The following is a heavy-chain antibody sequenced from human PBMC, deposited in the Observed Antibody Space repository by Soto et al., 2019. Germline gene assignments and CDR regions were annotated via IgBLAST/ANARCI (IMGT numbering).Heavy chain of an antibody. CDR2: IHYSGST. Sequence: KTSETLSLTCTVSAGSISGSYWSWIRQTPGKVLEWVGYIHYSGSTNYNPSLKSRVTMSVDSAKNQFYLQWSSVTAADTAVYFCTKYRRTDAEGHSFDYWGQGALVTVSS. CDR3: TKYRRTDAEGHSFDY. J-gene: IGHJ4*02. CDR1: AGSISGSY. D-gene: IGHD2-2*01. V-gene: IGHV4-59*01.